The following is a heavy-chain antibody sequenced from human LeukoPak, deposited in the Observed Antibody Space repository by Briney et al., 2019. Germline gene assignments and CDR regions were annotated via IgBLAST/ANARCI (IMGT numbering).Heavy chain of an antibody. D-gene: IGHD3-22*01. CDR3: ARVNYYDSSGYYKSFDY. CDR1: GGSISSGGYY. Sequence: SQTLSLTCTVSGGSISSGGYYWSWIRQHPGKGLEWIGYIYYSGSTYYNPSLKSRVTISVDTSKNQFSLKLSSVTAADTAVYFCARVNYYDSSGYYKSFDYWGQGTLVTVSS. J-gene: IGHJ4*02. V-gene: IGHV4-31*03. CDR2: IYYSGST.